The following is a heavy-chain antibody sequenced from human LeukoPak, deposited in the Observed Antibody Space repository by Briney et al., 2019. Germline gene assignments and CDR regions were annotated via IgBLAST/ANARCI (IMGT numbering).Heavy chain of an antibody. Sequence: GGSLRLSCAASGFTFSSYAMTWVRQAPGKGLQWVSAITSNDGSTYYADSVKGWFTISRDNSKNTLYLQMNSLRAEDTAVYYCAKEVHDKLEFADYWGQGTLVTVSS. CDR2: ITSNDGST. CDR3: AKEVHDKLEFADY. V-gene: IGHV3-23*01. J-gene: IGHJ4*02. D-gene: IGHD3-9*01. CDR1: GFTFSSYA.